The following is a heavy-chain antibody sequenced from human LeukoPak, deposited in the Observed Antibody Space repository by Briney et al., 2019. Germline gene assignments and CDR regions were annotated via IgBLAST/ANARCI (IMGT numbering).Heavy chain of an antibody. Sequence: GGSLRLPCAASGFTFSSYSMNWVRQAPGKGLEWVSYISSSSSTIYYADSVKGRFTISRDNAKNSLYLQMNSLRTEDTAVYYCATSRDFYDTSGYYPYYFDCWGQGTLVTVSS. CDR1: GFTFSSYS. D-gene: IGHD3-22*01. J-gene: IGHJ4*02. CDR3: ATSRDFYDTSGYYPYYFDC. V-gene: IGHV3-48*01. CDR2: ISSSSSTI.